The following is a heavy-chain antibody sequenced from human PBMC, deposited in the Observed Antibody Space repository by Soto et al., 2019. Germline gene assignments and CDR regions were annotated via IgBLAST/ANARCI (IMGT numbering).Heavy chain of an antibody. CDR2: IFSNDEK. CDR1: GFSLSNARMG. J-gene: IGHJ6*02. CDR3: ARIYITIFGVKPYYYYGMDV. Sequence: QVTLKESGPVLVKPTETLTLTCTVSGFSLSNARMGVSWIRQPPGKDLEWLAHIFSNDEKSYSTSLKSRLTTSKDTSKSQVVLTMTNMDPVDTATYYCARIYITIFGVKPYYYYGMDVWGQGTTVTVSS. V-gene: IGHV2-26*01. D-gene: IGHD3-3*01.